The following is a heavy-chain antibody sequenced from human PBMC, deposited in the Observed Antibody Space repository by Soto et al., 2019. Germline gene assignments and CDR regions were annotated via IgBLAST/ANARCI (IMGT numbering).Heavy chain of an antibody. D-gene: IGHD6-19*01. CDR2: IIPIFGTA. CDR3: ARDQGGYSSGGGWFDP. CDR1: GGTFSSYA. Sequence: SVKVSCKASGGTFSSYAISWVRQAPGQGLEWMGGIIPIFGTANYAQKFQGRVTITADESTSTAYMELSSLRSEDTAVYYCARDQGGYSSGGGWFDPWGQGTLVIVSS. J-gene: IGHJ5*02. V-gene: IGHV1-69*13.